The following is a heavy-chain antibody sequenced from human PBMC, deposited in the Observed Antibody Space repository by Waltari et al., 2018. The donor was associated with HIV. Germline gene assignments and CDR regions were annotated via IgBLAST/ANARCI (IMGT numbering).Heavy chain of an antibody. CDR2: IYHSGST. Sequence: QVQLQESGPGLVKPSETLSLTCAVSGYSISSGYYWGWIRQPPGKGLEGIGSIYHSGSTHYNPSLKSRVTISVDTSKNQFSLKLSSVTAADTAVYYCARADYDSSGYYYVFHDYWGQGTLVTVSS. CDR1: GYSISSGYY. V-gene: IGHV4-38-2*01. J-gene: IGHJ4*02. D-gene: IGHD3-22*01. CDR3: ARADYDSSGYYYVFHDY.